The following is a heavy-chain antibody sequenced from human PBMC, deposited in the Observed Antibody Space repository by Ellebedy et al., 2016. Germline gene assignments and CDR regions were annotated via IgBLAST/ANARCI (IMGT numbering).Heavy chain of an antibody. CDR2: ISSSSSTI. Sequence: GESLKISXAASGFTFSSYSMNWVRQAPGKGLEWVSYISSSSSTIYYADSVKGRFTISRDNSKNTLYLQMNSLRAEDTAVYYCATHVGDYVAPNDYWGQGTLVTVSS. D-gene: IGHD4-17*01. V-gene: IGHV3-48*01. CDR3: ATHVGDYVAPNDY. J-gene: IGHJ4*02. CDR1: GFTFSSYS.